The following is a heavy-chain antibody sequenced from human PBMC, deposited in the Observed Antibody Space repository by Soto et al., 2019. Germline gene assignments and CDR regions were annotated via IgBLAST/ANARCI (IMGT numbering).Heavy chain of an antibody. Sequence: SETLSLTCAVSGGSISSGGYSWSWIRQPPGKGLEWIGYIYHSGSTYYNPSLKSRVTISVDTSKNQFSLKLSSVTAADTAVYYCARLEGMVAGALFAYWGQGTLVTVSS. D-gene: IGHD6-19*01. CDR3: ARLEGMVAGALFAY. J-gene: IGHJ4*02. CDR1: GGSISSGGYS. CDR2: IYHSGST. V-gene: IGHV4-30-2*01.